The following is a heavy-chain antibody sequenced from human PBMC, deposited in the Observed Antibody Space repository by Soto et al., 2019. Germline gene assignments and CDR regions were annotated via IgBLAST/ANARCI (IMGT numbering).Heavy chain of an antibody. D-gene: IGHD4-17*01. CDR3: TTYVAGDYEFDY. CDR2: IKSKTDGGTT. Sequence: GGSLRLSCAASGFTFSNAWMSWVRQAPGKGLEWVGRIKSKTDGGTTDYAAPVKGRFTISRDNSKNTLYLQMNSLKTEDTAVYYCTTYVAGDYEFDYWGQGTLVTVSS. J-gene: IGHJ4*02. CDR1: GFTFSNAW. V-gene: IGHV3-15*01.